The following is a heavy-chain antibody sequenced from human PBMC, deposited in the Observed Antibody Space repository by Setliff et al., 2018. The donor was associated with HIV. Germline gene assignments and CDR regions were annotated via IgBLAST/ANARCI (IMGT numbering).Heavy chain of an antibody. J-gene: IGHJ6*03. CDR1: GGSVSSTSYY. Sequence: ASETLSLTCTVSGGSVSSTSYYWSWIRQPPGKGLEWIGYIYYSGTTKYNPSLKSRVTISVDTSKNQFSLKLISVTAADTAVYYCASEAWTSYRSSSGYYYYYMDVWGKGTTVTVSS. CDR3: ASEAWTSYRSSSGYYYYYMDV. V-gene: IGHV4-61*01. CDR2: IYYSGTT. D-gene: IGHD6-6*01.